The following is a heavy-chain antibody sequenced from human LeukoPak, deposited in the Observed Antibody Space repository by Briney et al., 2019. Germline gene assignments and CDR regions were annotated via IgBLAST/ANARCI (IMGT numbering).Heavy chain of an antibody. CDR1: GGSISSYY. J-gene: IGHJ4*02. V-gene: IGHV4-59*01. CDR2: IYYSGST. D-gene: IGHD1-26*01. CDR3: ARTYTGSYTGAYYFDY. Sequence: SETLSLTCTVSGGSISSYYWSWIRQPPWKGLEWIGYIYYSGSTNYNPSLKSRVTISVDTSKNQFSLKLSSVTAADTAVYYCARTYTGSYTGAYYFDYWGQGTLVTVSS.